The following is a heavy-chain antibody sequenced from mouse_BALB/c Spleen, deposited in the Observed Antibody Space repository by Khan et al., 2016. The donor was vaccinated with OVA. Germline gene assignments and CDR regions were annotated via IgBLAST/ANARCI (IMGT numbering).Heavy chain of an antibody. V-gene: IGHV5-4*02. CDR1: GFTFSDYY. J-gene: IGHJ3*01. CDR2: ISDGGSYT. Sequence: VALVASGGGLVKPGGSLKLSCAASGFTFSDYYMYWVRQTPEKRLEWVATISDGGSYTYYPDSVKGRFTISRDNAKNNLYMQMSSRKSEDTAMYYCARAGYGGFAYWGQGTLVTVSA. CDR3: ARAGYGGFAY. D-gene: IGHD1-1*02.